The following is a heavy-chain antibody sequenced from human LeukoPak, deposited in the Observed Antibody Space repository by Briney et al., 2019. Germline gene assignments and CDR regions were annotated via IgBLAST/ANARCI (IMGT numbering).Heavy chain of an antibody. J-gene: IGHJ4*02. D-gene: IGHD1-26*01. CDR1: GGSISSSSYY. V-gene: IGHV4-39*01. Sequence: SETLSLTCTVSGGSISSSSYYWGWIRQPPGKGLEWIGSIYYSGSTYYNPSLKSRVTISVDTSKNQFSLKLSSVTAADTAVYYCASFRYSGSYSDYWGQGTLVTISS. CDR2: IYYSGST. CDR3: ASFRYSGSYSDY.